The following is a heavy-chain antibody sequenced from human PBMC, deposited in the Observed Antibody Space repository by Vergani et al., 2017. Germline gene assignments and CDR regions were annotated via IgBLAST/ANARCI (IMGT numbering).Heavy chain of an antibody. D-gene: IGHD2-2*01. J-gene: IGHJ2*01. CDR1: GFTFSSYA. Sequence: VQLVESGGGLIQPGGSLRLSCAASGFTFSSYAMHWVRQAPGKGLEWVAVISYDGSNKYYADSVKGRFTISRDNSKNTLYLQMNSLRAEDTAVYYCARDPSQYCSSTSCPYWYFDLWGRGTLVTVSS. CDR3: ARDPSQYCSSTSCPYWYFDL. V-gene: IGHV3-30*01. CDR2: ISYDGSNK.